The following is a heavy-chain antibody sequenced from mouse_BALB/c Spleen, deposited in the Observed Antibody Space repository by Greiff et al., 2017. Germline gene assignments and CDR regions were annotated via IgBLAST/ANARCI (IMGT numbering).Heavy chain of an antibody. D-gene: IGHD1-1*01. Sequence: EVMLVESGGGLVKPGGSLKLSCAASGFTFSSYAMSWVRQSPEKRLEWVAEISSGGSYTYYPDTVTGRFTISRDNAKNTLYLEMSSLRSEDTAMYYCARLYYYGSRGYFDVWGAGTTVTVSS. J-gene: IGHJ1*01. CDR3: ARLYYYGSRGYFDV. V-gene: IGHV5-9-4*01. CDR2: ISSGGSYT. CDR1: GFTFSSYA.